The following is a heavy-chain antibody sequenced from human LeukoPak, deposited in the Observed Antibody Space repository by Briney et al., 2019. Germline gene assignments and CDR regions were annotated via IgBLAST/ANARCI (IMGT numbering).Heavy chain of an antibody. CDR3: ARDMKQNPN. CDR1: GFTFSSYG. Sequence: GRSLRLSCAASGFTFSSYGMHWVRQAPGKGLEWVAVISYDGSNKYYADSVKGRFTISRDNSKNTLYLQMNSLRAEDTAVYYCARDMKQNPNWGQGTLVTVSS. J-gene: IGHJ4*02. CDR2: ISYDGSNK. V-gene: IGHV3-30*03. D-gene: IGHD1-14*01.